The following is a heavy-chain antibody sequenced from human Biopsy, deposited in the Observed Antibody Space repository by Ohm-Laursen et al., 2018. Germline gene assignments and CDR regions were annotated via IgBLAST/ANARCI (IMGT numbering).Heavy chain of an antibody. Sequence: SQTLSLTCAVYGESFNGYYWSWIRQTPGKGLEWIGEINHSGRTNYNPSLKSRVTISVETSKNQFSLKVRSVTAADTAVYYCVRGVDYYDPYHYCALDVWGQGTTVTVSS. CDR2: INHSGRT. J-gene: IGHJ6*02. CDR1: GESFNGYY. CDR3: VRGVDYYDPYHYCALDV. D-gene: IGHD3-22*01. V-gene: IGHV4-34*01.